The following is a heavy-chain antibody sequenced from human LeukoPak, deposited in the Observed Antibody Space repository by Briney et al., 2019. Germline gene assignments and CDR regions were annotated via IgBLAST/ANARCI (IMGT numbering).Heavy chain of an antibody. CDR3: AKGTLGSCTGARCYPFDY. D-gene: IGHD2-8*02. V-gene: IGHV3-23*01. CDR2: ITGTTGNT. CDR1: GFTFSSYA. J-gene: IGHJ4*02. Sequence: GGSLRLSCAASGFTFSSYAMSWVRQAPGKEMEWVSSITGTTGNTYVADSVKGRFTISRDNSRNTLYLQMNSLRAEDTAIYYCAKGTLGSCTGARCYPFDYWGQGALVTVSS.